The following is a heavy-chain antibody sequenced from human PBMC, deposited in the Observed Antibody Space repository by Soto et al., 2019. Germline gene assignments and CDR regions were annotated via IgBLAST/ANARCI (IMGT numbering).Heavy chain of an antibody. D-gene: IGHD1-26*01. Sequence: QVQLQQWGAGLLKPSETLSLTCAVYGGSFSGYYWSWIRQPPGKGLEWIGEINHSGSTNYNPALKRRVTISVDTSKNQVALKLSSVTAADTAVYYCARGGGEWELRAWGQGTLVTVSS. CDR2: INHSGST. CDR1: GGSFSGYY. V-gene: IGHV4-34*01. CDR3: ARGGGEWELRA. J-gene: IGHJ4*02.